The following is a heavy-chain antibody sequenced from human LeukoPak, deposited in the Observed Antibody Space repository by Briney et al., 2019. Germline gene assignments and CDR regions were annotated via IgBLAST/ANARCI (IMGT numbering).Heavy chain of an antibody. CDR2: ISAYNGNT. Sequence: ASVKVSCKASGYTFTSYGISWVRQAPGQGLEWMGWISAYNGNTNYAQKFQGRVTMTRDTSISTAYMDLSRLRSDDTAVYFCARGGLPDERYTYGYDFDYWGQGTLVTVSS. CDR3: ARGGLPDERYTYGYDFDY. CDR1: GYTFTSYG. V-gene: IGHV1-18*01. J-gene: IGHJ4*02. D-gene: IGHD5-18*01.